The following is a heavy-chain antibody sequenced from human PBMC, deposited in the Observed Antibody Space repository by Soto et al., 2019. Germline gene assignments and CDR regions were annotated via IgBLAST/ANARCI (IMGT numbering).Heavy chain of an antibody. J-gene: IGHJ6*02. CDR3: AKDLGSGYGFPHYYGMDV. CDR1: GFTFSSYA. V-gene: IGHV3-30-3*01. D-gene: IGHD5-12*01. CDR2: ISYDGSNK. Sequence: PGGSLRLSCAASGFTFSSYAMHWVRQAPGKGLEWVAVISYDGSNKYYADSVKGRFTISRDNSKNTLYLQMDSLRAEDTAVYYCAKDLGSGYGFPHYYGMDVWGQGTTVTVSS.